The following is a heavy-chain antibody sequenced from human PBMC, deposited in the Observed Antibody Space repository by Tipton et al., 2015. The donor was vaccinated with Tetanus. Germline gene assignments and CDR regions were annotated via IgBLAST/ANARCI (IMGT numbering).Heavy chain of an antibody. Sequence: TLSLTCTVSGGSMSNNYWSWIRQPPGKGLEWIAYIFHSGSTNYSPSLKSRVAISMDTSKNQFSLDLRSVITADTAVYYCARANNDYPKKGPFDYWGQGILVIVSS. J-gene: IGHJ4*02. D-gene: IGHD5-12*01. CDR2: IFHSGST. CDR3: ARANNDYPKKGPFDY. V-gene: IGHV4-59*01. CDR1: GGSMSNNY.